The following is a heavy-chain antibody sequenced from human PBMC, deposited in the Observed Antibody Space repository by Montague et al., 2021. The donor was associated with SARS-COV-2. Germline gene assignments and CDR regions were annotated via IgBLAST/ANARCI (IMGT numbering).Heavy chain of an antibody. CDR2: ISYDGSNK. CDR1: GFTFSSYE. D-gene: IGHD1-26*01. Sequence: SLRLSCAASGFTFSSYEMNWVRQAPGKGLEWVAVISYDGSNKYYADSVKGRFTISRDNSKNTLYLQMNSLRAEDTAVYYCARAYSGSYLSAFDIWGQGTMVTVSS. CDR3: ARAYSGSYLSAFDI. V-gene: IGHV3-30*04. J-gene: IGHJ3*02.